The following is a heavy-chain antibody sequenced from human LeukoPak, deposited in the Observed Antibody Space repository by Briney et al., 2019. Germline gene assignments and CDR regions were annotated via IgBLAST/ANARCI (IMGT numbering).Heavy chain of an antibody. Sequence: PSETLSLTCTVSGVSISNSAYYWSWVRQHPGQGLEWIGYIYYSGSTYYNASLKSRVTISVDTSKNQFSLELSSVTAADTAVYYCARLLTRTTYWFDPWGQGSIVTVSS. D-gene: IGHD1-7*01. V-gene: IGHV4-31*03. CDR2: IYYSGST. CDR3: ARLLTRTTYWFDP. J-gene: IGHJ5*02. CDR1: GVSISNSAYY.